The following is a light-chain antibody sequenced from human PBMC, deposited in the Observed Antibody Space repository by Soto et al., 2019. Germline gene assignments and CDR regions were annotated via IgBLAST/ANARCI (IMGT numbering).Light chain of an antibody. J-gene: IGLJ2*01. CDR1: STDIGSHYL. CDR2: EVN. V-gene: IGLV2-14*02. Sequence: QSALTQPASVSGSPGQSITISCTGTSTDIGSHYLVSWYQQHPGKVPKLIIYEVNNRPSGVSNRFSGSKSGNTASLTISGLQAEDEADYYCSSYTTSATLVFGGGTKLTVL. CDR3: SSYTTSATLV.